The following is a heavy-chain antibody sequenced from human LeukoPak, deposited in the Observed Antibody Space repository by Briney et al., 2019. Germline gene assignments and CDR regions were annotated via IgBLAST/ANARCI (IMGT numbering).Heavy chain of an antibody. CDR2: MSGDATST. CDR3: AKRTSGSSWYSSDY. CDR1: GFTLSSFA. V-gene: IGHV3-23*01. D-gene: IGHD6-13*01. J-gene: IGHJ4*02. Sequence: GGSLRLSCAASGFTLSSFAMHWVRQAPGKGLEGVSTMSGDATSTYYADSVKGRFTLSRDNSKNTLYLQMNSLRAEDTAVYYCAKRTSGSSWYSSDYWGQGTLVTVSS.